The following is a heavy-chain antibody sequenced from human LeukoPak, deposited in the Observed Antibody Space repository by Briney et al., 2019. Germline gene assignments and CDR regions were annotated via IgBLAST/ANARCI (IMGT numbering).Heavy chain of an antibody. D-gene: IGHD2-2*01. CDR2: TTFDGSNK. J-gene: IGHJ3*02. V-gene: IGHV3-30*18. Sequence: GGSLRLSWAVSGITFRNNGTDWGRRGPGPGRGWVGLTTFDGSNKNYASPVKGRFTISRDNSNNTLYLQMSTLRAEDTAVYYCAKDPRPKSTSLPGDIWGQGTMVTVSS. CDR1: GITFRNNG. CDR3: AKDPRPKSTSLPGDI.